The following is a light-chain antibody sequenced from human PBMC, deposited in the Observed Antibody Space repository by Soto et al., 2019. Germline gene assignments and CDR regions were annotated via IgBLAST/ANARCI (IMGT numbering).Light chain of an antibody. CDR3: GADHGSGSNFVVV. V-gene: IGLV9-49*01. CDR1: SGYSNYK. CDR2: VGTGGIVG. Sequence: QPVLTQPPSAXASLGXXXXLTCTLSSGYSNYKVDWYQQRPGKGPRFVMRVGTGGIVGSKGDGIPDRFSVLGSGLNRYLTIKNIQEEDESDYHCGADHGSGSNFVVVFGGGTKLTVL. J-gene: IGLJ2*01.